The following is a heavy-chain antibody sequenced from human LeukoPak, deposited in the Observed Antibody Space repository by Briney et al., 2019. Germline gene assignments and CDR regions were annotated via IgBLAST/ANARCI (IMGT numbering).Heavy chain of an antibody. CDR3: ARYCSSTSCYDRTSDAFDI. V-gene: IGHV4-38-2*02. CDR2: IYQSGST. CDR1: GYSISSGYY. D-gene: IGHD2-2*01. Sequence: SETLSLTCTVSGYSISSGYYWGWIRQPPGKGLEWIGSIYQSGSTYYNPSLKSRVSISVDTSKNQFSLNLSSVTAADTAVYYCARYCSSTSCYDRTSDAFDIWGQGTMVTVSS. J-gene: IGHJ3*02.